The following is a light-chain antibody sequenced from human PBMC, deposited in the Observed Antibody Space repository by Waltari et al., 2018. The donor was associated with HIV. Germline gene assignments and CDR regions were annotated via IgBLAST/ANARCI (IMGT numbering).Light chain of an antibody. J-gene: IGLJ2*01. CDR2: VGTGGIVG. Sequence: QPVLTQPPSASASLGASVTLTCTLSSGYSNYKVDWYQQRPGKGPRFVMRVGTGGIVGSEGEGIPDRFSVLGSGLNRYLTIKNIQEEDESDYHCGADHGSGSNFLVVFGGGTKLTVL. CDR3: GADHGSGSNFLVV. CDR1: SGYSNYK. V-gene: IGLV9-49*01.